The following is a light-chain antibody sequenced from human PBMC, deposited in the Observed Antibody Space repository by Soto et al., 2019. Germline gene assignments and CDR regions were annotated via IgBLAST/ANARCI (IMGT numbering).Light chain of an antibody. CDR2: DAS. CDR1: QDIGSA. Sequence: IQLTQSPSSLSASVGDRVTITCRAGQDIGSALAWYQQRPGKAPKLLLYDASNLEAGVPSRFSGSGSGNDFTLPIYSLRPEEFATFYCIPFNGFPAAFREGTKVQIK. V-gene: IGKV1-13*02. J-gene: IGKJ2*01. CDR3: IPFNGFPAA.